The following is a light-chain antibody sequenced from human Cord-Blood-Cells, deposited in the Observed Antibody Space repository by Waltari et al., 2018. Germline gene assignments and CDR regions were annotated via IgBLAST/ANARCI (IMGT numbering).Light chain of an antibody. CDR3: QAWDSSTASDV. J-gene: IGLJ1*01. V-gene: IGLV3-1*01. Sequence: SYELTQPPSVSVSPGQTASITCSGDKLGDKYACWYQQKPGQSPGLVLYQDSKRPSGIPERFSGSNTGNTATLTISGTQAMDEADYYCQAWDSSTASDVFGVGTKVTVL. CDR1: KLGDKY. CDR2: QDS.